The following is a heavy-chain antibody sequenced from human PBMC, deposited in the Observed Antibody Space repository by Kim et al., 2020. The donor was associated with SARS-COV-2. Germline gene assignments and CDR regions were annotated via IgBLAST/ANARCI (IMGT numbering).Heavy chain of an antibody. D-gene: IGHD3-9*01. J-gene: IGHJ5*02. CDR3: ARLSLGHPKDILTGYPDL. Sequence: KGRVTISVDTSKNQFSLKLSSVTAADTAVYYCARLSLGHPKDILTGYPDLWGQGTLVTVSS. V-gene: IGHV4-39*01.